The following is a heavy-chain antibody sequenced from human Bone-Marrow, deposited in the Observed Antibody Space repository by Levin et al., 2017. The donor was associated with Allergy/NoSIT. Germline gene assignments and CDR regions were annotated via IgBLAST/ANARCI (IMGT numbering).Heavy chain of an antibody. CDR2: IKQDGSEK. CDR3: ARGPRAAGCFDY. CDR1: GFTFSSYW. Sequence: GEPLKISCAASGFTFSSYWMSWVRQAPGKGLEWVANIKQDGSEKYYVDSVKGRFTISRDNAKNSLYLQMNSLRAEDTAVYYCARGPRAAGCFDYWGQGTLVTVSS. D-gene: IGHD6-13*01. V-gene: IGHV3-7*01. J-gene: IGHJ4*02.